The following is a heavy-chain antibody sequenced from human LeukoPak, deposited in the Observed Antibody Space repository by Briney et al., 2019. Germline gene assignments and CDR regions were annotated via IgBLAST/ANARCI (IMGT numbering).Heavy chain of an antibody. CDR3: AKDGSSGYYFEYYFDY. Sequence: GGSLRLSWAASGFTFSSYGMHWVRQAPGKGLEWVAVISYDGSNKYYADSVKGRFTISRDNSKNTLYLQMNSLRAEDTAVYYCAKDGSSGYYFEYYFDYWGQGTLVTVSS. CDR1: GFTFSSYG. J-gene: IGHJ4*02. D-gene: IGHD3-22*01. V-gene: IGHV3-30*18. CDR2: ISYDGSNK.